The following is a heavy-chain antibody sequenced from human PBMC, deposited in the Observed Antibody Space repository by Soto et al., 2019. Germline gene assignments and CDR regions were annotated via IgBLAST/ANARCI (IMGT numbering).Heavy chain of an antibody. V-gene: IGHV4-59*01. Sequence: SETLSLTSTVSGGSITSYYWSWIRQPPGEGLEWIGYIYYSGSTNYNPSLKSRVTMSVDTSKNQFSLKLSSVTAADTAVYYCARGQGHYQGMDVWGQGTTVTVSS. CDR2: IYYSGST. CDR1: GGSITSYY. J-gene: IGHJ6*02. CDR3: ARGQGHYQGMDV.